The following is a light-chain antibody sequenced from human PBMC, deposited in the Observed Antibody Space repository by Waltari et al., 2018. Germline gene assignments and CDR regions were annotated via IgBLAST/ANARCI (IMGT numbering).Light chain of an antibody. Sequence: QSVLTQPPSVSGAPGQRVTISCTGSWSNIGAGYDVHWYQQLPGKAPTLLVYGVNTRPPGVPDRFFGSKSGTSASLAIPGLQPEDEADYYGQSYDTKVGVVFGGGSKLTVL. CDR3: QSYDTKVGVV. CDR1: WSNIGAGYD. CDR2: GVN. J-gene: IGLJ2*01. V-gene: IGLV1-40*01.